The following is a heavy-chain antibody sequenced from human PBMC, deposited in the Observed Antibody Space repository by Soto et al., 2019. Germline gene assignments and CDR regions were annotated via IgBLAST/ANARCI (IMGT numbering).Heavy chain of an antibody. V-gene: IGHV2-5*02. J-gene: IGHJ4*02. D-gene: IGHD4-17*01. Sequence: QITLKESGPTLVKPTQTLTLTCTFSGFSLSTNGVGVGWIRQPPGKALEWLALIYWDDSKHYSPSLNSRLTVTKDTSRNLVVITMTTMDPVDTATSYCAKKGGGDYILGYWGQGTLVTVSS. CDR2: IYWDDSK. CDR3: AKKGGGDYILGY. CDR1: GFSLSTNGVG.